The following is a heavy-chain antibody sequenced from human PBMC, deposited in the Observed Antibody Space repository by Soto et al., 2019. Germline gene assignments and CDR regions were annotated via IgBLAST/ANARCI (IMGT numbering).Heavy chain of an antibody. V-gene: IGHV1-69*01. CDR2: IIPVFQTA. Sequence: QEQLVQSGAEVKKPGSSVKVSCKASGGLFSSYPISWVRQVPGQGLEWMGGIIPVFQTAYYTQRFQGRVTITVDESTNKAYMELSSLRSEDTAIYYCARGGSGYTWFHEFWGQGTLVTVSS. D-gene: IGHD3-22*01. J-gene: IGHJ4*02. CDR1: GGLFSSYP. CDR3: ARGGSGYTWFHEF.